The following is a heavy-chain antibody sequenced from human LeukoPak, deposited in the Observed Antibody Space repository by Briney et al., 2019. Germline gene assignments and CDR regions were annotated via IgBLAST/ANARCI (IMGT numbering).Heavy chain of an antibody. CDR2: IYYSGST. CDR3: ARQAVAGHYYYYGMDV. CDR1: GGSISSSSYY. D-gene: IGHD6-19*01. V-gene: IGHV4-39*07. J-gene: IGHJ6*02. Sequence: SETLSLTCTVSGGSISSSSYYWGWIRQPPGKGLEWIGSIYYSGSTYYNPSLKCRVTISVDTSKNQFSLKLSSVTAADTAVYYCARQAVAGHYYYYGMDVWGQGTTVTVSS.